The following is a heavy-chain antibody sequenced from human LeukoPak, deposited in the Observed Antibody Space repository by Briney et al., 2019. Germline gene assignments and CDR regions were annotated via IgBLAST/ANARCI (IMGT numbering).Heavy chain of an antibody. CDR1: GGSFSGYY. CDR2: INHSGST. J-gene: IGHJ5*02. Sequence: PSETLSLTCAVYGGSFSGYYWSWIRQPPGKGLEWIGEINHSGSTNYNPSLKSRVTISVDTSKNQFSLKLSSVTAADTAVYCCAREGYSYGYWFDPWGQGTLVTVSS. CDR3: AREGYSYGYWFDP. D-gene: IGHD5-18*01. V-gene: IGHV4-34*01.